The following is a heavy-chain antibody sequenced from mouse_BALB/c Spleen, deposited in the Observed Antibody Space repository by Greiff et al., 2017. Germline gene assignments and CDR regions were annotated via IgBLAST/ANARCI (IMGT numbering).Heavy chain of an antibody. D-gene: IGHD2-14*01. CDR3: ARGEGVRGFAY. V-gene: IGHV1-4*02. J-gene: IGHJ3*01. Sequence: VQLQQSAAELARPGASVKMSCKASGYTFTSYTMHWVKQRPGQGLEWIGYINPSSGYTEYNQKFKDKTTLTADKSSSTAYMQLSSLTSEDSAVYYCARGEGVRGFAYWGQGTLVTVSA. CDR1: GYTFTSYT. CDR2: INPSSGYT.